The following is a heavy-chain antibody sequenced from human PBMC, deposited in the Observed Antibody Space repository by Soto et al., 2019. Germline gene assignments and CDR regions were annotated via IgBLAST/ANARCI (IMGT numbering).Heavy chain of an antibody. V-gene: IGHV2-5*02. CDR3: IQSRCGGDCLQSYASHYYYGMDV. D-gene: IGHD2-21*02. J-gene: IGHJ6*02. CDR1: GFSLSTSGVG. Sequence: QITLKESGPTLVKPTQTLTLTCTFSGFSLSTSGVGVGWIRQPTGKALEWLALIYWDDDKRYSPSLRSRLTISKDTSKNQVVLTMTNMDTVDTATYYCIQSRCGGDCLQSYASHYYYGMDVWGQGTTVTVSS. CDR2: IYWDDDK.